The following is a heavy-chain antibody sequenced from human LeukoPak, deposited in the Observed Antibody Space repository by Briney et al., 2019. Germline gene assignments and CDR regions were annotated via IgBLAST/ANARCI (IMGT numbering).Heavy chain of an antibody. J-gene: IGHJ6*03. V-gene: IGHV4-59*01. CDR1: GGSISSYY. Sequence: SETLSLTCTVSGGSISSYYWSWIRQPPGKGLEWIGYIYYSGSTNYNPPLMSRVTISVDASKNQFSLKLSSVTAAETAVYYCARGRRDTAMIIYYYYYYMDVWSKGTTVTISS. CDR3: ARGRRDTAMIIYYYYYYMDV. D-gene: IGHD5-18*01. CDR2: IYYSGST.